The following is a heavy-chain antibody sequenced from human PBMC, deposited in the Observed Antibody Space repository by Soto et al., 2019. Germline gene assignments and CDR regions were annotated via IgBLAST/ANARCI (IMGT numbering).Heavy chain of an antibody. CDR1: GYSFTSYW. V-gene: IGHV5-51*01. D-gene: IGHD3-10*01. CDR2: IYPGDSDT. Sequence: GESLKISCKGSGYSFTSYWIGWVRQMPGKGLEWMGIIYPGDSDTRYSPSFQGQVTISADKSISTAYLQWSSLKASDTAMYYCARQEYYYGSGSLYYYGMDVWGKGTTVTVSS. J-gene: IGHJ6*04. CDR3: ARQEYYYGSGSLYYYGMDV.